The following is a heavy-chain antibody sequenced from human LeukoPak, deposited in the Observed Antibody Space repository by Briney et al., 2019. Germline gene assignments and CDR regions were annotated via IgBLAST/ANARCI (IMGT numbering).Heavy chain of an antibody. CDR3: AKESGSGVRGSFDI. CDR2: ISGSGGST. J-gene: IGHJ3*02. D-gene: IGHD1-26*01. V-gene: IGHV3-23*01. CDR1: GFTFSSYA. Sequence: GGSLRLSCAASGFTFSSYAMNWVRQAPGKGLEWVSAISGSGGSTYYADSVKGRVTMSRDNSKNTLYLQMNSLRAEDTAVYYCAKESGSGVRGSFDIWGQGTMVTVSS.